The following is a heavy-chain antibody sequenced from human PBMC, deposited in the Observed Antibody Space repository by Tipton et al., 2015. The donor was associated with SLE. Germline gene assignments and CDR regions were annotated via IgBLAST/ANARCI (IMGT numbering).Heavy chain of an antibody. V-gene: IGHV4-61*02. CDR2: VYTSGST. D-gene: IGHD6-13*01. CDR3: ARDGRIAAAGTPYYFDY. J-gene: IGHJ4*02. Sequence: TLSLTCTVSGGSISTGSYYWSWIRQPAGKGLEWIGRVYTSGSTNYNASLRSRVSISLDTSKNQFSLKLSSVTAADTAVYYCARDGRIAAAGTPYYFDYWGQGTLVTVSS. CDR1: GGSISTGSYY.